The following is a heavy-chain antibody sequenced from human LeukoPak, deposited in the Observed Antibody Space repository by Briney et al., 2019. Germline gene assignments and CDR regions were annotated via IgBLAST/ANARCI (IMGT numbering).Heavy chain of an antibody. Sequence: SETLSLTCTVSGGSISSYYWSWIRQPPGKGLEWIGSIYYSGSTYYNPSLKSRVTISVDTSKSQFSLKLSSVTAADTAVYYCARDNEAAAPDYWGQGTLVTVSS. CDR2: IYYSGST. CDR3: ARDNEAAAPDY. CDR1: GGSISSYY. D-gene: IGHD6-6*01. J-gene: IGHJ4*02. V-gene: IGHV4-59*12.